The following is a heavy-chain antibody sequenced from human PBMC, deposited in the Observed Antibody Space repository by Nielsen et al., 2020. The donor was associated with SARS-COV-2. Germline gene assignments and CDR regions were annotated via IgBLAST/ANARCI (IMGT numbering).Heavy chain of an antibody. CDR1: GGSVSSGSYY. V-gene: IGHV4-61*01. J-gene: IGHJ3*02. CDR3: ARDGGPFYSGSYQEGGAFDI. CDR2: IYYSRST. D-gene: IGHD1-26*01. Sequence: SETLSLTCTVSGGSVSSGSYYWSWIRQPPGKGLEWIGYIYYSRSTNYNPSLKSRVTISVDTSKNQFSLKLSSVTAADTAVYYCARDGGPFYSGSYQEGGAFDIWGQGTMVTVSS.